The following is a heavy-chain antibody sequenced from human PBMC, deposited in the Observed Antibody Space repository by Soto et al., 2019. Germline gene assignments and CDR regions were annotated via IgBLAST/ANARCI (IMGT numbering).Heavy chain of an antibody. CDR3: ARDYPVRLGQNCSSTSCYMRAFDI. Sequence: QVQLQESGPGLVKPSGTLSLTCAVSGGSISSSNWWSWVRQPPGKGLEWIGEIYHSGSTNYNPSLKSRVTISVDKSKNQFSLKLSSVTAADTAVYYCARDYPVRLGQNCSSTSCYMRAFDIWGQGTMVTVSS. D-gene: IGHD2-2*02. J-gene: IGHJ3*02. CDR2: IYHSGST. V-gene: IGHV4-4*02. CDR1: GGSISSSNW.